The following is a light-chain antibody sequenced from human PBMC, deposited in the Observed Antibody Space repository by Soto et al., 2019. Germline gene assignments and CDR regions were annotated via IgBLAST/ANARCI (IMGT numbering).Light chain of an antibody. CDR1: SSNIGSKT. CDR2: SNN. J-gene: IGLJ3*02. V-gene: IGLV1-44*01. Sequence: QSVLTQPPSASGTPGQRVTISCSGSSSNIGSKTVNWYQQLPGTAPKILIYSNNQRPSGVPDRFPGSKSGTSASLAISGLQSEDEADYYCAAWDDSLNGWVFGGGTKLTVL. CDR3: AAWDDSLNGWV.